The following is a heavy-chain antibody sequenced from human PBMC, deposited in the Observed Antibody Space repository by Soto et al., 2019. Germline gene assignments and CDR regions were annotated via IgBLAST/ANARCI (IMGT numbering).Heavy chain of an antibody. CDR3: AKDGDVAAAGYFFDY. CDR1: GFTFSSYA. Sequence: GGSLRLSCAASGFTFSSYAMNWVRQAPGKGLEWVSAISGSAGRTYYADSVKGRFTISRDNSKNTLYLQMNSLRAEDMAVYYCAKDGDVAAAGYFFDYWGQGALVTVSS. D-gene: IGHD6-13*01. CDR2: ISGSAGRT. V-gene: IGHV3-23*01. J-gene: IGHJ4*02.